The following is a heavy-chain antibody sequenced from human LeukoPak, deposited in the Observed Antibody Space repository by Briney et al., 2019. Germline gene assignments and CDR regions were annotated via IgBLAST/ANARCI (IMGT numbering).Heavy chain of an antibody. Sequence: GGSLRLSCAASGFTFRSYAMSWVRQAPGKGLEWVSPISSSSSYIYYADSVKGRFTISRDNAKNSLYLQMNSLRAEDTAVYYCASITPTGTTDYWGQGTLVTVSS. J-gene: IGHJ4*02. CDR3: ASITPTGTTDY. D-gene: IGHD1-1*01. CDR1: GFTFRSYA. CDR2: ISSSSSYI. V-gene: IGHV3-21*01.